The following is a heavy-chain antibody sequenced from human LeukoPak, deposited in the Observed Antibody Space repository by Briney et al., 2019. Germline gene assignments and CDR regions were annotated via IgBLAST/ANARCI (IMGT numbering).Heavy chain of an antibody. CDR3: ARFDSSSAFDI. V-gene: IGHV1-2*02. Sequence: GASVKVSCKASGYTFTGYYMHWVRQAPGQRLEWMGWINAGNGNTKYSQEFQGRVTITRDTSISTAYMELSRLRSDDTAVYYCARFDSSSAFDIWGQGTMVTVSS. CDR1: GYTFTGYY. J-gene: IGHJ3*02. CDR2: INAGNGNT. D-gene: IGHD6-6*01.